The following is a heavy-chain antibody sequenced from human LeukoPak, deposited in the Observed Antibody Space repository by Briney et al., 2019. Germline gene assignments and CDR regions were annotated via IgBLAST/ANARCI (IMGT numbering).Heavy chain of an antibody. J-gene: IGHJ4*02. CDR1: GYTFTSXA. Sequence: ASXXXXXXASGYTFTSXAXXXVRXARGQRXXXXGWINAGNGNTKYSQKFQGRVTITRDTSASTAYMELSSLRSEDTAVYYCASPSSSWTLDYWGQGTLVTVSS. D-gene: IGHD6-13*01. CDR2: INAGNGNT. CDR3: ASPSSSWTLDY. V-gene: IGHV1-3*01.